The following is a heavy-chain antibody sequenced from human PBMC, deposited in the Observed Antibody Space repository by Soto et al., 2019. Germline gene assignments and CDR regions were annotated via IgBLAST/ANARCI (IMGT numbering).Heavy chain of an antibody. V-gene: IGHV3-21*01. CDR2: ISSSSSYI. D-gene: IGHD6-13*01. Sequence: EVQLVESGGGLVKPGGSLRLSCAASGFTFSSYSMNWVRQDSGKGLEWVSSISSSSSYIYHADSVKGRCTIARANAKNSLYLQMNRLRAEDTAVYYCARDRGAAAGTSLAARDYWGQGTLVTVSS. CDR1: GFTFSSYS. CDR3: ARDRGAAAGTSLAARDY. J-gene: IGHJ4*02.